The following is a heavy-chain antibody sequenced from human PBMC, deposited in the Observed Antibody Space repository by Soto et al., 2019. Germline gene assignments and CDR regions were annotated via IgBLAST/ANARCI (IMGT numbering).Heavy chain of an antibody. D-gene: IGHD1-26*01. J-gene: IGHJ4*02. V-gene: IGHV4-4*07. CDR3: ATIVGANDY. Sequence: SETLSLTCTVSRASIYTYSWTWIRQPAGKGLQWIGHIYSSGSDNYSPSLKSRVSMSVDSSKNQISLKLTSVTAADTAVYYCATIVGANDYWGQGTLVTVS. CDR1: RASIYTYS. CDR2: IYSSGSD.